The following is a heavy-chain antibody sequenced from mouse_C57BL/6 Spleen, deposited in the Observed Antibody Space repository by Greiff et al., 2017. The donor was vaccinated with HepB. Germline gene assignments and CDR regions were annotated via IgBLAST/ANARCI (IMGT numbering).Heavy chain of an antibody. CDR2: ISDGGSYT. D-gene: IGHD2-14*01. J-gene: IGHJ2*01. V-gene: IGHV5-4*01. Sequence: VQLKESGGGLVKPGGSLKLSCAASGFTFSSYAMSWVRQTPEKRLEWVATISDGGSYTYYPDNVKGRFTISRDNAKNNLYLQMSHLKSEDTAMYYCARDHIGGYYFDYWGQGTTLTVSS. CDR3: ARDHIGGYYFDY. CDR1: GFTFSSYA.